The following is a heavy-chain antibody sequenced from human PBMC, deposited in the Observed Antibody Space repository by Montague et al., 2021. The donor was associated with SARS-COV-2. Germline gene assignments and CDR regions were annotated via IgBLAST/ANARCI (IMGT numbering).Heavy chain of an antibody. D-gene: IGHD3-10*01. CDR1: GGSFSGNY. CDR2: INHGGST. CDR3: ARLRDGVVPSPILGVGPYYSYYMDV. V-gene: IGHV4-34*01. J-gene: IGHJ6*03. Sequence: SETLSLTCAVYGGSFSGNYWNWIRQPPGKGLEWIGEINHGGSTNYNPSLKSRLTISADTSKNQFSLKLTFVAAADTAVYYCARLRDGVVPSPILGVGPYYSYYMDVWGKGTTVTVSS.